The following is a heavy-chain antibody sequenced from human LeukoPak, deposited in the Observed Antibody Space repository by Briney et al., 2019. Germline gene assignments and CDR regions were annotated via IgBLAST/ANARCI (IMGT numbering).Heavy chain of an antibody. CDR1: GFTFRNYG. J-gene: IGHJ4*02. CDR3: AKEGLRFFDF. Sequence: GGSLRLSCAGSGFTFRNYGMSWVRQAPGKGLEWVSHISTNTASTYYADSVKGRFTISRDNSKNTLYMQMNSLRSEDTAVYYCAKEGLRFFDFWGQGTLVTVSS. V-gene: IGHV3-23*01. CDR2: ISTNTAST. D-gene: IGHD5-12*01.